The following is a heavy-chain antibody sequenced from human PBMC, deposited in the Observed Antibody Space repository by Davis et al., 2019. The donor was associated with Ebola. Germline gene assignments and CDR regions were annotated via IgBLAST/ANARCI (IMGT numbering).Heavy chain of an antibody. D-gene: IGHD2-2*01. V-gene: IGHV1-3*01. CDR1: GYTFTSYA. Sequence: SVHVSCQASGYTFTSYAMHWVRQAPGQRLEWMGWINAGNGNTKYSQKFQGRVTITRDTSASTAYMELSSLRSEDTAVYYCARFDDYCSSTSCYFCYWGQGTLVTVSS. J-gene: IGHJ4*02. CDR3: ARFDDYCSSTSCYFCY. CDR2: INAGNGNT.